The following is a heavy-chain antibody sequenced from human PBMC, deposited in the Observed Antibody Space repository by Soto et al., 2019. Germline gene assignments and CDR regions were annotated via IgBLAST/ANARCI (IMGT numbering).Heavy chain of an antibody. CDR1: GGTFSSYT. J-gene: IGHJ4*02. D-gene: IGHD3-10*01. V-gene: IGHV1-69*02. Sequence: QVQLVQSGAEVKKPGSSVKVSCKASGGTFSSYTISWVRQAPGQGLEWMGRIIPIVGIANYAQKFQGRVTITADKTTSTDYMELSSLRSEDTAVYYCARVTAAGGLDYWGQGTLGSVSS. CDR2: IIPIVGIA. CDR3: ARVTAAGGLDY.